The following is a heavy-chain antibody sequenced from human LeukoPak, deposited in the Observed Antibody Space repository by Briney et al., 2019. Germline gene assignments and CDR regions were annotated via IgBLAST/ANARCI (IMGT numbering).Heavy chain of an antibody. CDR1: GFTFDDYA. Sequence: GGSLRLSCAASGFTFDDYAMHWVRQAPGKGLEWVSGISWNSGSIGYADSVKGRFTISRDNAKNSLYLQMNSLRAEDMALYYCAKDMAAAAGFGFDYWGQGTLVTVSS. D-gene: IGHD6-13*01. CDR3: AKDMAAAAGFGFDY. V-gene: IGHV3-9*03. CDR2: ISWNSGSI. J-gene: IGHJ4*02.